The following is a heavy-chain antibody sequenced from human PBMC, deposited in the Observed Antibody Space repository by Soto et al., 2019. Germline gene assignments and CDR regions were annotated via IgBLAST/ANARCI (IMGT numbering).Heavy chain of an antibody. CDR3: ARDRDDYGSGNYYNRIDF. V-gene: IGHV1-69*01. J-gene: IGHJ4*02. CDR2: IIPIFGTP. D-gene: IGHD3-10*01. CDR1: GGIFSTYA. Sequence: QVQLVQSGAEVKKPGSSVKVSCKASGGIFSTYAISWLRRAPGQGLEWMGGIIPIFGTPNYAQRFQGRVTITADEATNTAYTALSRLGSEDTAVYYCARDRDDYGSGNYYNRIDFWGQGTLVTVSS.